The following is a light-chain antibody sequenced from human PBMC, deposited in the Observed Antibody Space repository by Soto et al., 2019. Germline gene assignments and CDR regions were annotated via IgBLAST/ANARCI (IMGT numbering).Light chain of an antibody. CDR2: GTR. Sequence: EIVLTQSPGTLSLSPGDRATLSCRASQNIGISYLAWYQQNPGQAPRLLIYGTRNRATDIPARFSGSGSGTDFTLTISSLAPEDFALYFCQHYGDSPYTFGQGTKLELK. CDR1: QNIGISY. CDR3: QHYGDSPYT. J-gene: IGKJ2*01. V-gene: IGKV3-20*01.